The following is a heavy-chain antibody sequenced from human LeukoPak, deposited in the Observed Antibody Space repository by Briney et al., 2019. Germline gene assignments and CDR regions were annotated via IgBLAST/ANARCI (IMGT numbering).Heavy chain of an antibody. CDR3: ARGGGSDWYFDL. Sequence: QPSQTLSLTCTVSGGSISSGSYYWRWIRQPAGKGLEWIGRIYTSGSTNYNPSLKSRVTISVDTSKNQFSLKLSSVTAADTAVYYCARGGGSDWYFDLWSRGTLVTVSS. CDR1: GGSISSGSYY. J-gene: IGHJ2*01. V-gene: IGHV4-61*02. CDR2: IYTSGST. D-gene: IGHD3-16*01.